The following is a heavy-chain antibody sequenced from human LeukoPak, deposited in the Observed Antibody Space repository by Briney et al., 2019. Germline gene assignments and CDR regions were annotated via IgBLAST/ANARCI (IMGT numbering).Heavy chain of an antibody. CDR1: GFTFSSYA. Sequence: GGSLRLSCAASGFTFSSYAMSWVRQAPGKGLEWVSAISGSGGSTYYADSVKGRFTISRDNSKNTVYLQMNSLRVEDTAVYYCARDSGDSSGYYPGYWGQGTLVTVSS. D-gene: IGHD3-22*01. CDR2: ISGSGGST. CDR3: ARDSGDSSGYYPGY. J-gene: IGHJ4*02. V-gene: IGHV3-23*01.